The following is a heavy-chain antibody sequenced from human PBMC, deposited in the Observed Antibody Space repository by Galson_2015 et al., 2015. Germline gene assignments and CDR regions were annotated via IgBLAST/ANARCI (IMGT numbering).Heavy chain of an antibody. Sequence: SVKVSCKASGGTFSSYTISWVRQAPGQGLEWMGRIIPILGIANYAQKFQGRVTITADKSTSTAYMELSSLRSEDTAVYYCATSGYSYGSYFDYWGQGTLVTVSS. CDR2: IIPILGIA. V-gene: IGHV1-69*02. CDR1: GGTFSSYT. D-gene: IGHD5-18*01. CDR3: ATSGYSYGSYFDY. J-gene: IGHJ4*02.